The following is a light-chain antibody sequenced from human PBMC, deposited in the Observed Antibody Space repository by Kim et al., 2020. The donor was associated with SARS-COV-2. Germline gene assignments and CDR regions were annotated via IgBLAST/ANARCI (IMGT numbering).Light chain of an antibody. J-gene: IGLJ1*01. V-gene: IGLV3-19*01. CDR1: SLRSYF. Sequence: SSELTQDPAVSVALGQTVRITCQGDSLRSYFVSWYHQKPGQAPVLVIYGKNKRPSGIPDRFSGSSSGNTASLTITGAQAEDEADYYCNSRDSSGDHLVFGTGTKVTVL. CDR3: NSRDSSGDHLV. CDR2: GKN.